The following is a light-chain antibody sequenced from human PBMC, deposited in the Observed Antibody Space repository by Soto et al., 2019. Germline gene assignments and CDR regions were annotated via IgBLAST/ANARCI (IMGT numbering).Light chain of an antibody. V-gene: IGLV2-23*01. CDR1: SSDVGSYNL. Sequence: QSVLTQPASVPGSPGQPITISCTGTSSDVGSYNLVSWYQQHPGKAPKLMIYEGSKRPSGVSNRFSGSKFGNTASLTISGLLPEDEADYYCCLYGGSSAPPDIYGTSPKVTVL. CDR2: EGS. J-gene: IGLJ1*01. CDR3: CLYGGSSAPPDI.